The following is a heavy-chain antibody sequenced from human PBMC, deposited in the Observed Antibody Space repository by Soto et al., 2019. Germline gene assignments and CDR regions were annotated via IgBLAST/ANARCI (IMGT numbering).Heavy chain of an antibody. CDR3: ASRYDSSDY. CDR2: IIPILGIA. V-gene: IGHV1-69*02. Sequence: QVQLVQSGAEVKKPGSSVKVSCKASGGTFSSYTISWVRQAPGQGLEWMGRIIPILGIANYAQKFQGRVTITADNSTSTAYMEMSSLRSEYTAVYYCASRYDSSDYWGQGTLVTVSS. CDR1: GGTFSSYT. D-gene: IGHD3-22*01. J-gene: IGHJ4*02.